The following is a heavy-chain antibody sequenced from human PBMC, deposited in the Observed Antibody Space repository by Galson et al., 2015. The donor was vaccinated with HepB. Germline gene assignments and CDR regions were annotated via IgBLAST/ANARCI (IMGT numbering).Heavy chain of an antibody. J-gene: IGHJ6*02. CDR2: IIPIFGTA. D-gene: IGHD3-10*01. CDR3: ARTPLDGSGYYYIVENYYYYGMDV. Sequence: VKVSCKASRGTFSSYAISWVRQAPGQGLEWMGGIIPIFGTANYAQKFQGRVTITADESTSTAYMELSSLRSEDTAVYYCARTPLDGSGYYYIVENYYYYGMDVWGQGTTVTVSS. CDR1: RGTFSSYA. V-gene: IGHV1-69*01.